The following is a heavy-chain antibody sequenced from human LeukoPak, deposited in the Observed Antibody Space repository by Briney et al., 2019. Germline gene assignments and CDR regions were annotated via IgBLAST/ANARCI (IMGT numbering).Heavy chain of an antibody. CDR3: ARHGDVVVVAAPDY. CDR1: GYTFNNYN. V-gene: IGHV1-18*01. Sequence: GASVKVSCKDSGYTFNNYNINWVRQAPGQGLEWMEWINGYNGNTKYEQKPQGRGNMTTDTSTSTAYMELRSLKSGDTAVYCCARHGDVVVVAAPDYWGQGTLVTVSS. J-gene: IGHJ4*02. CDR2: INGYNGNT. D-gene: IGHD2-15*01.